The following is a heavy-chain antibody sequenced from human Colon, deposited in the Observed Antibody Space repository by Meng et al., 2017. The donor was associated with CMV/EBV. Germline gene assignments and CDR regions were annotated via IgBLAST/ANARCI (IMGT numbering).Heavy chain of an antibody. CDR2: IRSDGSAT. Sequence: QVQLMQSGAGVKEPGASVKVSCKTSGYTFSDYYMHWVRQAPGQGLEWMGWIRSDGSATNYAQKFRGRVTMTRDASVSTAYMELSGLTSDDTAVYFCVRSSGWSLFDYWGPGALSPSPQ. CDR3: VRSSGWSLFDY. V-gene: IGHV1-2*02. D-gene: IGHD6-19*01. J-gene: IGHJ4*02. CDR1: GYTFSDYY.